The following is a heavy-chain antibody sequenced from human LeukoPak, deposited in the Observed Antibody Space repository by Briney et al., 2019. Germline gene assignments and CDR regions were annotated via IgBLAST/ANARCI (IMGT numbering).Heavy chain of an antibody. CDR3: AREGFDSSGWYGGVY. V-gene: IGHV3-21*01. D-gene: IGHD6-13*01. Sequence: GGSLRLSCAASGFTFSTYSMNWVRQAPGKGLEWVSSISGSNTYIYYADSVKGRFTISRDNAKNSLFLQMNRLRAEDTAVYYCAREGFDSSGWYGGVYWGQGTLVTVSS. J-gene: IGHJ4*02. CDR2: ISGSNTYI. CDR1: GFTFSTYS.